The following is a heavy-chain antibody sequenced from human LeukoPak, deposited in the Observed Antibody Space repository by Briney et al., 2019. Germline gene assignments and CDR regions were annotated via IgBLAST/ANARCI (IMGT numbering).Heavy chain of an antibody. V-gene: IGHV4-34*01. J-gene: IGHJ6*04. Sequence: SETLSLTCAVYGGSFSGYYWSWIRQPPGKGLEWIGEINHSGSTNYNPSLKSRVTISVDTSKTQFSLKLSSVTAADTAVYYCARVFERITMVRGATDVWGKGTTVTVSS. CDR3: ARVFERITMVRGATDV. CDR1: GGSFSGYY. D-gene: IGHD3-10*01. CDR2: INHSGST.